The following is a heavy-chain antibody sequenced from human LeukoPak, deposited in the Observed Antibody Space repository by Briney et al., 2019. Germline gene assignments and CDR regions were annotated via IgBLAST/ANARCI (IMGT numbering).Heavy chain of an antibody. CDR3: ARPLFGGYSSYYGMDV. J-gene: IGHJ6*02. Sequence: AGGSLRLSCAASGFSFSSYGMHWVRQAPGKGLEWVSVIYSGGNTYYADSVKGRFTISRDNSKNTLYLQMNSLRAEGTAVYYCARPLFGGYSSYYGMDVWGQGTTVTVSS. V-gene: IGHV3-66*04. D-gene: IGHD2-21*01. CDR1: GFSFSSYG. CDR2: IYSGGNT.